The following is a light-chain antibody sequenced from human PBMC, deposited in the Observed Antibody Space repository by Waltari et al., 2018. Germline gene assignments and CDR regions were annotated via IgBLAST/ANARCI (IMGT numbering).Light chain of an antibody. Sequence: IVMTQSPDSLAVSLAERATITSNSSQAVLYSLNNKNYLAWYQQKPGQPPKVLIYWASTRASGVPDRFSGSGSGTDFTLTINSLQAEDVAVYYCQQYYGSPPRTFGQGTKVEI. CDR2: WAS. CDR1: QAVLYSLNNKNY. J-gene: IGKJ1*01. V-gene: IGKV4-1*01. CDR3: QQYYGSPPRT.